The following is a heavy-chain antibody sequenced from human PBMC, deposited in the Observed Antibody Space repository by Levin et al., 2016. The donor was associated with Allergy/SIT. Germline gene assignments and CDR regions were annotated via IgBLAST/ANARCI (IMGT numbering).Heavy chain of an antibody. J-gene: IGHJ4*02. CDR3: TTGEDYGDYPIFDY. CDR1: GFTFSNAW. V-gene: IGHV3-15*01. CDR2: IKSKTDGGTT. D-gene: IGHD4-17*01. Sequence: GESLKISCAASGFTFSNAWMSWVRQAPGKGLEWVGRIKSKTDGGTTDYAAPVKGRFTISRDDSKNTLYLQMNSLKTEDTAVYYCTTGEDYGDYPIFDYWGQGTLVTVSS.